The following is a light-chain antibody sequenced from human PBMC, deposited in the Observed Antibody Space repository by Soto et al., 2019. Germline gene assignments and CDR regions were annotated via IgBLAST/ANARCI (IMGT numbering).Light chain of an antibody. CDR2: DAS. Sequence: DIQMTQSPSSLSASVGDRVTITCQASQDISIYLNWYQQKPGKAPKLLIYDASNLQTGVPSRFSGTGSGTDFTFTISSLQPEDVATYFCQQYDNLPFTFGPGSEVDIK. V-gene: IGKV1-33*01. CDR3: QQYDNLPFT. J-gene: IGKJ3*01. CDR1: QDISIY.